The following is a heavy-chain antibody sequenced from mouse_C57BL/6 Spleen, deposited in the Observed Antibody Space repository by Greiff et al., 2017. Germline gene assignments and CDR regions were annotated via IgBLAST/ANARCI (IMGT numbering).Heavy chain of an antibody. CDR3: ARERDYGSFAY. Sequence: EVKLVESEGGLVQPGSSMKLSCTATGFTFRDYYMAWVRQVPEKGLEWVAKLNYGGSSSYYLESLKSRFISSRDNAKNILYLQLSSLMSDDTATYYRARERDYGSFAYWGQGTTLTVSS. CDR1: GFTFRDYY. D-gene: IGHD1-1*01. CDR2: LNYGGSSS. J-gene: IGHJ2*01. V-gene: IGHV5-16*01.